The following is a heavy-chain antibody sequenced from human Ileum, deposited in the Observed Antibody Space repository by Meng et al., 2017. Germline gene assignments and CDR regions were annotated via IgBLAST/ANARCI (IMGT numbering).Heavy chain of an antibody. CDR3: ARRSTGTAPYFFDY. D-gene: IGHD6-13*01. CDR1: GFTFSSYW. Sequence: GESLKISCAASGFTFSSYWMHWVRQPPGKGLVWVSRINSDGSSTSYADSVKGRFTISRDNAKNTLYLQMNSLRAEDTAVYYCARRSTGTAPYFFDYWGQGTLVTVSS. V-gene: IGHV3-74*01. CDR2: INSDGSST. J-gene: IGHJ4*02.